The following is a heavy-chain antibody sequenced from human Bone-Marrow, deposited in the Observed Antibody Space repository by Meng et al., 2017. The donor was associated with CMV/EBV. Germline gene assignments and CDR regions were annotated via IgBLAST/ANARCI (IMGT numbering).Heavy chain of an antibody. CDR1: GFTFDDYV. Sequence: GGSLRLSCAASGFTFDDYVMHWVRQAPGKGLEWVSSISWNSDNIHYADSVKGRFTISRDNAKNSLYLQMNNLRPEDTALYFCAKDQATGPPYFHYGMDVWGHGTTVTFSS. CDR2: ISWNSDNI. V-gene: IGHV3-9*01. CDR3: AKDQATGPPYFHYGMDV. J-gene: IGHJ6*02.